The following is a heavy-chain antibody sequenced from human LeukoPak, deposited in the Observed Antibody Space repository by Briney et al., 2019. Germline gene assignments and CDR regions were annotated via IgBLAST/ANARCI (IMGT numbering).Heavy chain of an antibody. V-gene: IGHV3-48*01. CDR1: GFTFSIYS. J-gene: IGHJ4*02. CDR3: ARDWGYCTGGSCYRYFET. D-gene: IGHD2-15*01. Sequence: GGSLRLSCAGSGFTFSIYSISWVRQAPGKGLEWVSYINHPGTTQYYADSVKGRFTISRDNARNSVYLQMNTLRGEDTAVYYCARDWGYCTGGSCYRYFETWGQGTLVTVSS. CDR2: INHPGTTQ.